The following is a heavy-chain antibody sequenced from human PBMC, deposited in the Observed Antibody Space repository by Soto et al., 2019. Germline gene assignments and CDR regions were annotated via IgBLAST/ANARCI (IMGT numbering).Heavy chain of an antibody. D-gene: IGHD1-26*01. CDR1: GGSISRYY. V-gene: IGHV4-59*01. CDR2: MYNTGST. CDR3: ARRYGGNFDY. Sequence: SETLSLTCTVSGGSISRYYWSWIRQPPGKGLEWIGYMYNTGSTVYNPPFKSRVTISVDTSKNQFSLKLSSVTAADTAVYYCARRYGGNFDYWGQGTLVTVSS. J-gene: IGHJ4*02.